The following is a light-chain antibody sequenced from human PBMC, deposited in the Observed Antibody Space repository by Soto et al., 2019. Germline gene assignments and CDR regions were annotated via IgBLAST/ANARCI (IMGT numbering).Light chain of an antibody. V-gene: IGLV2-14*03. Sequence: QSALTQPASVSGSPGQSIAISCTGTSSDVGGYNYVSWYQQHPGKAPKLMIYDVNNRPSGVSNRFSGSKSGNTASLTISGLQAEDEADYYCCSYTTSSTYVFGPGTKLTVL. CDR3: CSYTTSSTYV. CDR1: SSDVGGYNY. CDR2: DVN. J-gene: IGLJ1*01.